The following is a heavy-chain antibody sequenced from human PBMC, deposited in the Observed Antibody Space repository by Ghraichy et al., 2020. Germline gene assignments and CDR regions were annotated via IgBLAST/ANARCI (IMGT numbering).Heavy chain of an antibody. CDR2: ISGSGDSA. CDR3: ARDRDYSWFDP. V-gene: IGHV3-23*01. CDR1: GFAFSIYA. J-gene: IGHJ5*02. Sequence: LSLTCAASGFAFSIYAMSWVRQAPGKGLEWVAGISGSGDSAYYPDSVKGRFTISRDNSENTMFLQMNSLRAEDTAVYYCARDRDYSWFDPWGQGTLVTVSS.